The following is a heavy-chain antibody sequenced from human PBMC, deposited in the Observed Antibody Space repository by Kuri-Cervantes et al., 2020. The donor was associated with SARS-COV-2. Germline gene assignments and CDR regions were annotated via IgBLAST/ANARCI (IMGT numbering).Heavy chain of an antibody. V-gene: IGHV4-38-2*01. CDR1: GYSISSGYY. CDR2: IYHSGST. CDR3: AGHPRTVAEFDY. D-gene: IGHD6-19*01. Sequence: SQTLSLTCAVSGYSISSGYYWGWIRQPPGKGPEWIGSIYHSGSTYYNPSLKSRVTISVDTSKNQFSLKLSSVTAADTAVYYCAGHPRTVAEFDYWGQGTLVTVSS. J-gene: IGHJ4*02.